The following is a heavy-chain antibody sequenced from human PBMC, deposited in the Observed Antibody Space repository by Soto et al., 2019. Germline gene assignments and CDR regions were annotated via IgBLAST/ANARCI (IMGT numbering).Heavy chain of an antibody. D-gene: IGHD1-26*01. CDR3: ARAIVGATYVDY. Sequence: PSETLSLTCTVSGGSISSYYWSWIRQPPGKGLEWIGYIYYSGSTNYNPSLKSRVTISLDTSKNQFSLKLSSVTAADTAVYYCARAIVGATYVDYWGQGTLVTVSS. V-gene: IGHV4-59*01. CDR2: IYYSGST. J-gene: IGHJ4*02. CDR1: GGSISSYY.